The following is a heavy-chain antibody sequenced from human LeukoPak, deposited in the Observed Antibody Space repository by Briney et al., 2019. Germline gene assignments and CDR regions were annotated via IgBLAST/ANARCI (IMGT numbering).Heavy chain of an antibody. Sequence: SQTLSLTCTVSGGSISSGNYYWSWIRQPAGKGLEWIGRIQTSGSTNYNPSLKSRVTMSLDTSKNHFSLKLSSVTAADTAVYYCARMASSGYYYYWGQGTLVTVSS. D-gene: IGHD3-22*01. J-gene: IGHJ4*02. V-gene: IGHV4-61*02. CDR1: GGSISSGNYY. CDR3: ARMASSGYYYY. CDR2: IQTSGST.